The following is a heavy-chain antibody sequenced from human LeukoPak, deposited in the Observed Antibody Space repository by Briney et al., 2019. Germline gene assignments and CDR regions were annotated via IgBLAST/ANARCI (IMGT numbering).Heavy chain of an antibody. D-gene: IGHD3-22*01. J-gene: IGHJ4*02. CDR1: GFIVSSYY. Sequence: PGGSLRLSCVASGFIVSSYYMTWVRQAPGKGLEWVSGISGSGGSTYQADSVKGRFTISRDNSKNTLYLQMNSLRAEDTAVYYCAKRNYYDSSGYYYWYYFDHWGQGTLVTVSS. V-gene: IGHV3-23*01. CDR3: AKRNYYDSSGYYYWYYFDH. CDR2: ISGSGGST.